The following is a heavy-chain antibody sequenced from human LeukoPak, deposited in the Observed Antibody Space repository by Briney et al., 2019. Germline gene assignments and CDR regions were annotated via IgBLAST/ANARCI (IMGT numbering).Heavy chain of an antibody. CDR2: VNNDGSAT. J-gene: IGHJ4*02. D-gene: IGHD2-15*01. CDR3: ARDLLRIVDY. V-gene: IGHV3-74*01. Sequence: GGSLRLSCAASRFIFTNYWIHWVRQAPGKGLVWVSHVNNDGSATSYADSVKGRFTISRDNSKNTLYLQMNSLRAEDTAVYYCARDLLRIVDYWGQGTLVTVSS. CDR1: RFIFTNYW.